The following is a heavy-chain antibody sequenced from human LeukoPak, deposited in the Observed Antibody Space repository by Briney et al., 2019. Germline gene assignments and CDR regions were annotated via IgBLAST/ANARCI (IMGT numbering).Heavy chain of an antibody. CDR2: IYYSGST. J-gene: IGHJ5*02. CDR3: AGKRITMVRPQGYNWFDP. D-gene: IGHD3-10*01. CDR1: GGSISSYY. Sequence: PSETLSLTCTVSGGSISSYYWSWIRQPPGKGLEWIGYIYYSGSTNYNPSLKSRVTISVDTSKNQFSLKLSSVTAADTAVYYCAGKRITMVRPQGYNWFDPWGQGTLVTVSS. V-gene: IGHV4-59*01.